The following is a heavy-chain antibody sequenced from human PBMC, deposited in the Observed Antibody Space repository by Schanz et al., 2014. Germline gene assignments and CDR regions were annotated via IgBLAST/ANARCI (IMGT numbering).Heavy chain of an antibody. D-gene: IGHD1-1*01. V-gene: IGHV3-48*01. CDR1: GLTFSSHW. J-gene: IGHJ4*02. CDR3: ARDRRNADLDY. Sequence: EVQLVESGGGLVQPGGSLRLSCAASGLTFSSHWMHWVRQAPGKGLEWISYITYNGGTIYYADSVKGRFTISRDNAKNSLYLEMNSLRAEDTALYYCARDRRNADLDYWGQGTLVTVSS. CDR2: ITYNGGTI.